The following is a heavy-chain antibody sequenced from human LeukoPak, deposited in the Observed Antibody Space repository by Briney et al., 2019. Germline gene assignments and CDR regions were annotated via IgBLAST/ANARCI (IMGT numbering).Heavy chain of an antibody. CDR3: ARVGAAAGSQLEGC. J-gene: IGHJ4*02. Sequence: GASVKVSCKASGYTFTSYGISWVRQAPGQGLEWMGWISAYNGNTNYAQKLQGRVTMTTDTSTSTAYMELRSLRSDDTAVYYCARVGAAAGSQLEGCWGQGTLVTVSS. D-gene: IGHD6-13*01. CDR1: GYTFTSYG. CDR2: ISAYNGNT. V-gene: IGHV1-18*01.